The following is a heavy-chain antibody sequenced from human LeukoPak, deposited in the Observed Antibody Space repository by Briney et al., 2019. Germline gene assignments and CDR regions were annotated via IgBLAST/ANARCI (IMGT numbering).Heavy chain of an antibody. CDR3: ARVAYSSGWYYGY. CDR2: INAGNGNT. V-gene: IGHV1-3*01. J-gene: IGHJ4*02. CDR1: GYTFTSYA. D-gene: IGHD6-19*01. Sequence: ASVKVSCKASGYTFTSYATHWVRQAPGQRLEWMGWINAGNGNTKYSQKFQGRVTITRDTSASTAYMELSSLRSEDTAAYYCARVAYSSGWYYGYWGQGTLVTVSS.